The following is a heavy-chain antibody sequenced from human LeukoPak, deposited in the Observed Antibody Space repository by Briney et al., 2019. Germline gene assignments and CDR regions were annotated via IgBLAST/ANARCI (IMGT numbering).Heavy chain of an antibody. V-gene: IGHV3-48*01. CDR2: IVSSSSII. Sequence: GGSLRLSCAASGGTFSSYSLNWVRQAPGKGLEWIAFIVSSSSIIYYGSLVKGRFTISRENTKQSLYQQRYSIRVEDTALYYRARPLTGIRGAFDTWGQGTVVNVSS. J-gene: IGHJ3*02. CDR1: GGTFSSYS. D-gene: IGHD7-27*01. CDR3: ARPLTGIRGAFDT.